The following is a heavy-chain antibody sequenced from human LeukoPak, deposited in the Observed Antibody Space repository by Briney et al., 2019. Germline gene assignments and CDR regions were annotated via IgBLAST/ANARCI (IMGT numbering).Heavy chain of an antibody. J-gene: IGHJ4*02. D-gene: IGHD1-26*01. CDR3: AKTQWKVGATDYFDY. CDR2: INDNGGQR. CDR1: GFAFNNYA. Sequence: PGGSLRLSCAASGFAFNNYAMTWVRQAPGKGLEGVSNINDNGGQRHYADSVKGRFTISRDNSKNTLFLQMDGLRAEDTAVYYCAKTQWKVGATDYFDYWGQGILVTVSS. V-gene: IGHV3-23*01.